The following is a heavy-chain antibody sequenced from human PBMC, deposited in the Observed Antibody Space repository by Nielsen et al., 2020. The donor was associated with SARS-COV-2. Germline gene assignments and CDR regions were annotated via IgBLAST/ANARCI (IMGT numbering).Heavy chain of an antibody. CDR2: IYHSGST. CDR1: GGSISSSNW. J-gene: IGHJ6*02. CDR3: ARAGGTPTHYYYYGMDV. V-gene: IGHV4-4*02. D-gene: IGHD6-13*01. Sequence: SETLSLTCAVSGGSISSSNWWSWVRQPPGKGLEWIGEIYHSGSTNYNPSLKSRVTISVDTSKNQFSLKLSSVTAADTAVYYCARAGGTPTHYYYYGMDVWGQGTTVTVSS.